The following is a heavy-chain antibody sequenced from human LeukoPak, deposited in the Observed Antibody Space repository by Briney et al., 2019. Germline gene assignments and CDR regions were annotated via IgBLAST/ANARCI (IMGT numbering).Heavy chain of an antibody. Sequence: PGGSLRLSCAASGFTFSSYGMRWVRQAPGKGLEWVSAISGSGGSTYYADSVKGRFTISRDNAKNTLYLQMHSLRAEDTAVYYCAKAMVRGVNYYYYMDVWGKGTTVTVSS. D-gene: IGHD3-10*01. CDR3: AKAMVRGVNYYYYMDV. CDR2: ISGSGGST. CDR1: GFTFSSYG. J-gene: IGHJ6*03. V-gene: IGHV3-23*01.